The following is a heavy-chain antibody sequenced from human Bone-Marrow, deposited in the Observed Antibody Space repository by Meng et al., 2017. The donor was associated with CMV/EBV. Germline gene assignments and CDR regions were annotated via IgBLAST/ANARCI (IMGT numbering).Heavy chain of an antibody. CDR1: GFTFNTVW. CDR2: IKTKIDGETT. V-gene: IGHV3-15*01. Sequence: GESLKISCAASGFTFNTVWMSWVRQAPGEGMEWVGRIKTKIDGETTDFAAAVKGRFSISRDDSKNTLYLQMNGLRAEDTAVYYCATDWSRQLLGSWGQGHLVNFSS. D-gene: IGHD1-26*01. CDR3: ATDWSRQLLGS. J-gene: IGHJ4*02.